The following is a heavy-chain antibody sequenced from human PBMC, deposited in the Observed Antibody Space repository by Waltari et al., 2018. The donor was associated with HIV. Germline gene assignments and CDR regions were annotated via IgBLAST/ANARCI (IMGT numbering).Heavy chain of an antibody. J-gene: IGHJ6*02. V-gene: IGHV4-31*03. CDR1: GGSISSGGYY. CDR3: ARDPRSSAPAGGMDV. Sequence: QVQLQESGPGLVKPSQTLSLTCTVSGGSISSGGYYWSWIRQHPGKGLEWIGYIYYSGSTYYNPSLKRRVTISVDTSKNQFSLKLSSVTAADTAVYYCARDPRSSAPAGGMDVWGQGTTVTVSS. D-gene: IGHD6-6*01. CDR2: IYYSGST.